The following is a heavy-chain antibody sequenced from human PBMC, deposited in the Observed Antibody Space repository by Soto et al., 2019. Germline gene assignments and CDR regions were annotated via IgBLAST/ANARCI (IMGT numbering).Heavy chain of an antibody. V-gene: IGHV1-69*12. CDR3: ARTPTIFGVVELYMDV. CDR2: LIPIFGTA. D-gene: IGHD3-3*01. CDR1: GGTFSSYA. J-gene: IGHJ6*02. Sequence: QVQLVQSGAEVKKPGSSVKVSCKASGGTFSSYAISWVRQAPGQGLEWMGGLIPIFGTANYAQKFQGRVTITADESTRTAYMELSSLRSEDTAVYYCARTPTIFGVVELYMDVWGQGTTVTVSS.